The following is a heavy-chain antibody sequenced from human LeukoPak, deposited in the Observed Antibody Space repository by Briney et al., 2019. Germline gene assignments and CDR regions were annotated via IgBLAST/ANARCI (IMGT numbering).Heavy chain of an antibody. V-gene: IGHV3-48*04. J-gene: IGHJ5*02. CDR2: ISGSSSTI. CDR1: GFTFSSYS. Sequence: GGSLRLSCAASGFTFSSYSMNWVRQAPGKGLEWVSYISGSSSTIYYADSVKGRFTISRDNAKNSLYLQMNSLRAEDTAVYYCARDSAGFDHWGQGTLVTVSS. CDR3: ARDSAGFDH. D-gene: IGHD6-19*01.